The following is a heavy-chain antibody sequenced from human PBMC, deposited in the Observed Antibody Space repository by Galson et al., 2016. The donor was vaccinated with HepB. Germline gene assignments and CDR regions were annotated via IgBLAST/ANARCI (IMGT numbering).Heavy chain of an antibody. V-gene: IGHV3-30-3*01. CDR1: GFTFTDYA. Sequence: SLRLSCAASGFTFTDYAMHWVRQAPGKGLEWVAVISNDATNTYYADSVEGRFTISRDNSKNTLWLQMNALRAEDTAVYYCVKHRGAGSHTGYHMDVWGNGTTVSVSS. CDR2: ISNDATNT. J-gene: IGHJ6*03. D-gene: IGHD2-15*01. CDR3: VKHRGAGSHTGYHMDV.